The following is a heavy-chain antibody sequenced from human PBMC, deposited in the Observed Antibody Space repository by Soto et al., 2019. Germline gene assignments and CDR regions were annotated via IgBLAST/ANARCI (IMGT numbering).Heavy chain of an antibody. CDR2: ISASGTGT. D-gene: IGHD2-21*01. V-gene: IGHV3-23*01. CDR3: AKVRRLGPFNWFDP. CDR1: GFTFSSYA. J-gene: IGHJ5*02. Sequence: PGGSLRLSCAASGFTFSSYAMSWVRQAPGKGLEWVSAISASGTGTYYANSVKGRFTISRDNSKNTLSLQMKSLRVEDTAVYYCAKVRRLGPFNWFDPWGQGTLVTVSS.